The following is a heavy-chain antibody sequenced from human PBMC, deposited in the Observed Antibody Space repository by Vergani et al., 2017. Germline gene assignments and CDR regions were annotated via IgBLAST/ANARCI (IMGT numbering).Heavy chain of an antibody. J-gene: IGHJ6*02. Sequence: QVQLVQSGSELKKPGASVKVSFKASGYTFTSYAMNWVRQAPGQGLEWMGWINTNTGNPTSAQVFTGRFVFSLDTSVSTAYLQISSLKAEDTAVYYCARDVDLGSGWYISFYYYDGMDVWGQGTTVTVSS. D-gene: IGHD6-19*01. V-gene: IGHV7-4-1*02. CDR3: ARDVDLGSGWYISFYYYDGMDV. CDR2: INTNTGNP. CDR1: GYTFTSYA.